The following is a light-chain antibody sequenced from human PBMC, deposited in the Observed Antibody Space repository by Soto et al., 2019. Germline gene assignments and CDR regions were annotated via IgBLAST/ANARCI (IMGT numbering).Light chain of an antibody. Sequence: DILMTQSPDSLALSLGERATINCKSSQSVLYSSNNKNYLAWYQQKPRQPPKLLIYWASTRESGVPDRFSGSGSGTAFTLTISSLQAEDVAVYYCQQYYSNSITFGQGTRLEIK. CDR3: QQYYSNSIT. CDR2: WAS. J-gene: IGKJ5*01. V-gene: IGKV4-1*01. CDR1: QSVLYSSNNKNY.